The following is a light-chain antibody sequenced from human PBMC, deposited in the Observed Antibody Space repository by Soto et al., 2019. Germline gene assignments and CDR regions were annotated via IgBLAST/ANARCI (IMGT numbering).Light chain of an antibody. J-gene: IGLJ2*01. CDR2: DNN. Sequence: QSLLTQPPSVSAAPGQKVTIACSGSSSNIGNNYVSWYQQFPGTAPKLLMYDNNQRPSVIPDRFSGSKSGTSATLGITGLQTGDEADYYCGTWDSSLSAVVFGGGTQLTVL. CDR1: SSNIGNNY. CDR3: GTWDSSLSAVV. V-gene: IGLV1-51*01.